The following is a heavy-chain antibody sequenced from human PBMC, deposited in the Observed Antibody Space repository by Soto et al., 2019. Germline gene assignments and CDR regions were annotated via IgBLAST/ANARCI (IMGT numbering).Heavy chain of an antibody. D-gene: IGHD3-10*01. CDR1: GGSISSYY. V-gene: IGHV4-59*01. CDR2: IYYSGSP. J-gene: IGHJ5*02. CDR3: ARDGALGFSWFDP. Sequence: QVQLQESGPGLVKPSETLSLTCTVSGGSISSYYWSWIRQPPGKGLEWIGYIYYSGSPNYNPSLKGRCTIPVATAKDLFSLRLSCVPAADPVVYSGARDGALGFSWFDPWGQGPLVTVSS.